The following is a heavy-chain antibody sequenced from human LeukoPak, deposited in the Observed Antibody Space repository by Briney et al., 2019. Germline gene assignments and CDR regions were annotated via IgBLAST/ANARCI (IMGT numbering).Heavy chain of an antibody. Sequence: GGSLRLSCAASGVTFSGSAMHWGRQASGKGVEWVGRIRSKANSYATAYAASVKGRFTISRDDSKNTAYLQMNSLKTEDTAVYYCTKTCSSTSCSDYWGQGTLVTVSS. CDR3: TKTCSSTSCSDY. J-gene: IGHJ4*02. D-gene: IGHD2-2*01. CDR1: GVTFSGSA. V-gene: IGHV3-73*01. CDR2: IRSKANSYAT.